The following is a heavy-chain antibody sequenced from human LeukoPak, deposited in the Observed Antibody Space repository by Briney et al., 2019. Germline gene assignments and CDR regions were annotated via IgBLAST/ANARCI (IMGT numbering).Heavy chain of an antibody. CDR3: ARRPRYYDSSGYYY. Sequence: ASVKVSCKASGYTFTSYGISWVRKAPGQRLEWMGWISAYNGNTNYAQKLQGRVTMTTDTSTSTAYMELRSLRSDDTAVYYCARRPRYYDSSGYYYWGQGTLVTVSS. J-gene: IGHJ4*02. CDR2: ISAYNGNT. D-gene: IGHD3-22*01. V-gene: IGHV1-18*01. CDR1: GYTFTSYG.